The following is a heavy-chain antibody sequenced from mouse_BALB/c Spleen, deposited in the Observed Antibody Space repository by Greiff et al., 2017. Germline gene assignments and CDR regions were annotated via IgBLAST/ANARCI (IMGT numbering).Heavy chain of an antibody. J-gene: IGHJ3*01. V-gene: IGHV5-17*02. D-gene: IGHD2-1*01. CDR3: ALYYGNYAFAY. Sequence: EVKVVESGGGLVQPGGSRKLSCAASGFTFSSFGMHWVRQAPEKGLEWVAYISSGSSTIYYADTVKGRFTISRDNPKNTLFLQMTSLRSEDTAMYYCALYYGNYAFAYWGQGTLVTVSA. CDR2: ISSGSSTI. CDR1: GFTFSSFG.